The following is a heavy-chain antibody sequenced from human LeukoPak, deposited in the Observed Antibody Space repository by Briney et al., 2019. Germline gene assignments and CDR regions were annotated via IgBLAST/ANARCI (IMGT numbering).Heavy chain of an antibody. J-gene: IGHJ5*02. CDR2: INPNSGGT. V-gene: IGHV1-2*02. CDR3: ARSPQGTATTANWLDP. CDR1: GYTFTGYY. Sequence: GASVKVSCKASGYTFTGYYMHWVRQAPGQGLEWMGWINPNSGGTNYAQKFQGRVTMTRDTSISTAYMELSRLRSDDTAVYYCARSPQGTATTANWLDPWGQGTLVTVSS. D-gene: IGHD4-17*01.